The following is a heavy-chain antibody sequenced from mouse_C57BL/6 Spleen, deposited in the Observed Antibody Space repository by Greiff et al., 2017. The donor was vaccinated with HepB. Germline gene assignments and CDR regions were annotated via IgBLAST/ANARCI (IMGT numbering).Heavy chain of an antibody. V-gene: IGHV5-17*01. Sequence: DVQLVESGGGLVKPGGSLKLSCAASGFTFSDYGMHWVRQAPEKGLEWVAYISSGSSTNYYADTVKGRFTISRDYAKNTLFLQRTSLGSEDTAMYYCARGILRGYFDVWGTGTTVTVSS. CDR3: ARGILRGYFDV. CDR1: GFTFSDYG. J-gene: IGHJ1*03. CDR2: ISSGSSTN.